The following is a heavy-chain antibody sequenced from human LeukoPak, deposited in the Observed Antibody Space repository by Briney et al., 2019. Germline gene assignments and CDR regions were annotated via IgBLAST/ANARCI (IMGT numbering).Heavy chain of an antibody. J-gene: IGHJ5*02. V-gene: IGHV1-69*13. D-gene: IGHD3-10*01. CDR3: ARRTYYYGSGSLSWFDP. CDR2: IIPIFGTA. CDR1: GGTFSSYA. Sequence: SVKVSCKVSGGTFSSYAISWVRQAPGQGLEWMGGIIPIFGTANYAQKFQGRVTITADESTSTAYMELSSLRSEDTAVYYCARRTYYYGSGSLSWFDPWGQGTLVTVSS.